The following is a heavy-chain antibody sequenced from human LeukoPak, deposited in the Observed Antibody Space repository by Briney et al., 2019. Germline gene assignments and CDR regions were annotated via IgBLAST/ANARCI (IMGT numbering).Heavy chain of an antibody. Sequence: GESLKISCKGSGYSFTSYWIGWVRQMPGKGLEXXXXXXXGDSDTRYSPSFQGQVTISADKSISTAYLQWSSLKASDTAMYYCARRAITMVRGVNMGGYYFDYWGQGTLVTVSS. CDR1: GYSFTSYW. CDR2: XXXGDSDT. V-gene: IGHV5-51*01. CDR3: ARRAITMVRGVNMGGYYFDY. J-gene: IGHJ4*02. D-gene: IGHD3-10*01.